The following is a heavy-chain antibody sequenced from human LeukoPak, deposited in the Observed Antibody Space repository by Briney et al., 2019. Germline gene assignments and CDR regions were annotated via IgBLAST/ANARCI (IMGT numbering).Heavy chain of an antibody. CDR3: ATYYDSSGYTDAFDI. CDR1: GYTLTELS. V-gene: IGHV1-24*01. J-gene: IGHJ3*02. D-gene: IGHD3-22*01. CDR2: FDPEDGET. Sequence: ASVKVSCTVSGYTLTELSMHWVRQAPGKGLEWMGGFDPEDGETIYAQKFQGRVTMTEDTSTDTAYMDLSSLRSEDTAVYYCATYYDSSGYTDAFDIWGQGTMVTVSS.